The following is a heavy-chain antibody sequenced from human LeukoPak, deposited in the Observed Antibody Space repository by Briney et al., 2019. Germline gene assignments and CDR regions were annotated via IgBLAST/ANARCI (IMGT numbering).Heavy chain of an antibody. CDR3: ARERYSSGWAVVYDY. D-gene: IGHD6-19*01. CDR2: IYYSGST. J-gene: IGHJ4*02. V-gene: IGHV4-59*01. Sequence: PSETLSLTCTVSGGPISSYYWSWIRQPPGKGLEWIGYIYYSGSTNYNPSLKSRVTISVDTSKNRFSLKLSSVTAADTAVYYCARERYSSGWAVVYDYWGQGTLVTVSS. CDR1: GGPISSYY.